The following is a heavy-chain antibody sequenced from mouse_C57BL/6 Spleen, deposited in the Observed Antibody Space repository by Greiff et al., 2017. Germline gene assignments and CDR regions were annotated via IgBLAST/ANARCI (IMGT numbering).Heavy chain of an antibody. D-gene: IGHD1-1*01. CDR2: ISYDGSN. J-gene: IGHJ2*01. CDR1: GYSITSGYY. V-gene: IGHV3-6*01. CDR3: ARDGTVVATGYFDY. Sequence: EVKLMESGPGLVKPSQSLSLTCSVTGYSITSGYYWNWIRQFPGNKLEWMGYISYDGSNNYNPSLKNRISITRDTSKNQFFLKLNSVTTEDTATYYCARDGTVVATGYFDYWGQGTTLTVSS.